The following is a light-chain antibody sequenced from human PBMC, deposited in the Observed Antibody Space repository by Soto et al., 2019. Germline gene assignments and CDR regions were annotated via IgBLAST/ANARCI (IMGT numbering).Light chain of an antibody. V-gene: IGKV3-20*01. CDR1: QSVNSNY. CDR3: QYYGSSSFP. J-gene: IGKJ3*01. Sequence: EIVLTQSPGTLSLSPGERATLSCRASQSVNSNYLAWYQPRPGAAPRLLIYDASNRAAGIPERFSGSGSGTDFNLTISRLEPDDFAVYYCQYYGSSSFPFGPGTKVDIK. CDR2: DAS.